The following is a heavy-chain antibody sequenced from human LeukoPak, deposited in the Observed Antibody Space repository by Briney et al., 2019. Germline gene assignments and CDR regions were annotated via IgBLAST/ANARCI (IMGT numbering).Heavy chain of an antibody. CDR2: INPNSGGT. Sequence: ASVKVSCKASGYTFTGYYMHWVRQAPGQGLEWMGWINPNSGGTNYAQKFQGRVTMTRDTSISTAYMELSRLRSDDTAVYYCARVSGYDWESFYDYWGQGTLVTVSS. V-gene: IGHV1-2*02. CDR1: GYTFTGYY. CDR3: ARVSGYDWESFYDY. D-gene: IGHD5-12*01. J-gene: IGHJ4*02.